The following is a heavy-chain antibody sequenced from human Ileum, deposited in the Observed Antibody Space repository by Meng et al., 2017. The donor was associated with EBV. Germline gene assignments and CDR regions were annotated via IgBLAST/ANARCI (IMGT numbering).Heavy chain of an antibody. CDR2: IYWDDHK. CDR1: GCSLTTTGVG. D-gene: IGHD3-10*01. V-gene: IGHV2-5*02. Sequence: QITLKDSGPTLVRPTQTLTLTGTSSGCSLTTTGVGVGWIRQSPGKALEWLALIYWDDHKRYSPSLKTRLTITKDTSKNQVVLTMTNMDPVDTATYYCAHSWGVVVSSEGNWFDPWGHGTLVTVYS. CDR3: AHSWGVVVSSEGNWFDP. J-gene: IGHJ5*02.